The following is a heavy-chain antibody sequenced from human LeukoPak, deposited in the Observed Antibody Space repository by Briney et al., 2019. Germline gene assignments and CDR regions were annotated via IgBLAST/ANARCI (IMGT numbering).Heavy chain of an antibody. Sequence: GGSLRLSCAASGFTFSSYWMHWVRQAPGKGLVWVSRINSDGSSTSYADSVKGRFTISGDNAKNTLYLQMNSLRAEDTAVYYCARDTGYYGSGSYYQPYNWFDPWGQGTLVTVSS. CDR1: GFTFSSYW. V-gene: IGHV3-74*01. CDR3: ARDTGYYGSGSYYQPYNWFDP. D-gene: IGHD3-10*01. CDR2: INSDGSST. J-gene: IGHJ5*02.